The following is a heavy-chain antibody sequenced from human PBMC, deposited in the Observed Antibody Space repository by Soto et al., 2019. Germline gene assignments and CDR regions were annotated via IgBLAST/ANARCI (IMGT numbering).Heavy chain of an antibody. V-gene: IGHV3-33*01. CDR2: IWYDGSNK. D-gene: IGHD3-16*02. Sequence: QVQLVESGGGVVQPGRSLRLSCAASGFTFSSYGMHWVRQAPGKGLEWVAVIWYDGSNKYYADSVKGRFTISRDNSKNTLYLQMNSLRAEDTAVYYCARDQYYDYVWGSYRYRFAFDIWGQGTMVTVSS. J-gene: IGHJ3*02. CDR1: GFTFSSYG. CDR3: ARDQYYDYVWGSYRYRFAFDI.